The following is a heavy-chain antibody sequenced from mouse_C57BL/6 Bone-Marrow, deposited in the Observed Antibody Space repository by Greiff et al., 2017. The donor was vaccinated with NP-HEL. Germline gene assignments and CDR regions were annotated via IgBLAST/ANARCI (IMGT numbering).Heavy chain of an antibody. CDR2: IYPGSGNT. J-gene: IGHJ4*01. CDR3: ARRDYYGSSPYYYAMDY. V-gene: IGHV1-76*01. Sequence: QVQLQQSGAELVRPGASVKLSCKASGYTFTDYYINWVKQRPGQGLEWIARIYPGSGNTYYNEKFKGKATLTAEKSSSTAYMQLSSLTSEDSAVYFCARRDYYGSSPYYYAMDYWGQGTSVTVSS. D-gene: IGHD1-1*01. CDR1: GYTFTDYY.